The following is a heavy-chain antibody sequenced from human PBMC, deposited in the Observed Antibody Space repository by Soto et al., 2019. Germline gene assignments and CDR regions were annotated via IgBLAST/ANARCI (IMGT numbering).Heavy chain of an antibody. CDR1: GYSISSGYY. CDR2: IYHSGST. D-gene: IGHD6-19*01. J-gene: IGHJ5*02. Sequence: PSETLSLTCAVSGYSISSGYYWGWIREPPGKGLEWIGSIYHSGSTYYNPSLKSRVTISVDTSKNQFSLKLSSVTAADTAVYYCARDSTRGSSGSQNWFEPWGQGTLVNVSS. V-gene: IGHV4-38-2*02. CDR3: ARDSTRGSSGSQNWFEP.